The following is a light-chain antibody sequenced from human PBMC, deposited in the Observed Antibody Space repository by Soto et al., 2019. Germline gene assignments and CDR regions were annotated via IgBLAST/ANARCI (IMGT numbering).Light chain of an antibody. J-gene: IGLJ2*01. CDR2: DVS. Sequence: QSALTQPASVSGSPGQSITISCTGTSSDVGGYTYVSWYQQHPGKAPKLMIYDVSNRPSGISNRFSGSKSGNTASLTISGLQAEDEADYYCSSYTSSGTHVVFGGGTKVTAL. V-gene: IGLV2-14*03. CDR1: SSDVGGYTY. CDR3: SSYTSSGTHVV.